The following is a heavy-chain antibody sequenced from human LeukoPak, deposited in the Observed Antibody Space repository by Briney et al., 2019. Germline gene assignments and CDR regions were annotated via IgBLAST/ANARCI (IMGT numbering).Heavy chain of an antibody. CDR1: GFTFSSYA. Sequence: PGGSLRLSCAASGFTFSSYAMHWVRQAPGKGLEYVSAISSNGGSTYYANPVKGRFTISRDNSKNTLYLQMGSLRAEDMAVYYCARDRGSGDYYYYFMDVWGKGTTVTISS. CDR2: ISSNGGST. V-gene: IGHV3-64*01. CDR3: ARDRGSGDYYYYFMDV. J-gene: IGHJ6*03. D-gene: IGHD3-10*01.